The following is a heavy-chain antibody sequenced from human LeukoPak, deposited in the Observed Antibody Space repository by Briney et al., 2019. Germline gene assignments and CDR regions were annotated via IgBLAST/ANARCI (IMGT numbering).Heavy chain of an antibody. CDR2: IWYDGSNK. CDR1: GFTFSSYG. CDR3: AKDARIAVAGKLDY. J-gene: IGHJ4*02. D-gene: IGHD6-19*01. V-gene: IGHV3-33*06. Sequence: PGRSLRLSCAASGFTFSSYGMHWVRQAPGKGLEWVAVIWYDGSNKYYADSVKGRFTISRDNSKNTLYLQMNSLRAEDTAVYYCAKDARIAVAGKLDYWGQGTLVTVPS.